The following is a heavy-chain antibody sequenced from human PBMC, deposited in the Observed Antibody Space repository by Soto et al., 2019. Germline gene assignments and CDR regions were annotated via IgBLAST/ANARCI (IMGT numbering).Heavy chain of an antibody. V-gene: IGHV3-7*01. CDR2: IKQDGSEK. D-gene: IGHD3-22*01. J-gene: IGHJ3*02. Sequence: GGSLRLPCAASGFTFSSYWMSWVRQAPGKGLEWVANIKQDGSEKYYVDSVKGRFTISRDNAKNSLYLQMNSLRAEDTAVYYCARGRAGDDSSGDAFDIWGQGTMVTVSS. CDR3: ARGRAGDDSSGDAFDI. CDR1: GFTFSSYW.